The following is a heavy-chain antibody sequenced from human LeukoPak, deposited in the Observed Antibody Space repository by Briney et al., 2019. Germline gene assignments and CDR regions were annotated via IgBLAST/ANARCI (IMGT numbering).Heavy chain of an antibody. CDR1: GDSVSSYY. CDR2: INYSGRT. CDR3: ANSPRGTEYFHH. V-gene: IGHV4-59*02. D-gene: IGHD4-23*01. Sequence: SETLSLTCTVSGDSVSSYYWSWIRQPPGKGLEWIGYINYSGRTNYNPSLKSRVTISGDTSKNQFSLKLSSVTAADTAVYYCANSPRGTEYFHHWGQGTLVTVSS. J-gene: IGHJ1*01.